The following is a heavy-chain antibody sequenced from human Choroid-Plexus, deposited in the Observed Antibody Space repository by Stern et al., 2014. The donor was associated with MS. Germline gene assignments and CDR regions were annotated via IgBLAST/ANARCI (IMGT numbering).Heavy chain of an antibody. CDR2: VSYDGSNK. J-gene: IGHJ5*02. Sequence: VQLVEAGGGLVQPGRPLRLSCVASGFTFGRCAMHWVRQAPGKGPEWVQGVSYDGSNKYYADSVKGRFTISRDNSQNTLYMQMSSLRPEDTAVYYCAKDRQYLTYFFDHWGQGSLVTVSS. CDR1: GFTFGRCA. V-gene: IGHV3-30*18. CDR3: AKDRQYLTYFFDH. D-gene: IGHD2/OR15-2a*01.